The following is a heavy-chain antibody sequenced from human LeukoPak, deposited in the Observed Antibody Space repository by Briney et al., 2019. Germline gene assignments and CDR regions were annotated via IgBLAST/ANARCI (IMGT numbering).Heavy chain of an antibody. J-gene: IGHJ4*02. Sequence: PGGSLRLSCEASGFSFSSYGMHWVRQAPGKGLEWVAVISYDGNNKNYADSVKGRLTLSRDNSKNTLYLQMNSLRAEDTAVYYCAKVKSKYCSGGTCPTNFDYWGQGTLVTVSS. CDR3: AKVKSKYCSGGTCPTNFDY. CDR1: GFSFSSYG. CDR2: ISYDGNNK. D-gene: IGHD2-15*01. V-gene: IGHV3-30*18.